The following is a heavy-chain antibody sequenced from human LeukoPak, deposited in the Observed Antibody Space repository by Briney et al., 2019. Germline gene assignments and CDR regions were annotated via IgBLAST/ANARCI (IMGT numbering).Heavy chain of an antibody. CDR2: ISSSSSTI. CDR3: ASITLVDFDY. D-gene: IGHD3-10*01. CDR1: GFTFSSYE. J-gene: IGHJ4*02. Sequence: GGSLRLSCAASGFTFSSYEMNWVRQAPGKGLEWVSYISSSSSTIYYADSVKGRFTISRDNAKNSLYLQMNSLRDEDTAVYYCASITLVDFDYWGQGTLVTVSS. V-gene: IGHV3-48*02.